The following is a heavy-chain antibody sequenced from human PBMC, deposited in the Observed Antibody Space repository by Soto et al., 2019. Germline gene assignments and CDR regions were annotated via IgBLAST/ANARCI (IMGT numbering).Heavy chain of an antibody. CDR2: IDWDDDK. CDR1: GFSLSTVGMH. J-gene: IGHJ4*02. Sequence: GSGPTLVNPTQTLTLTCTFSGFSLSTVGMHVSWIRQPPGKALEWLARIDWDDDKWYSPSLKTRLTISKDTSKNRVVLTMTNMDPVDTATYYCERTTTTHSFAFWGQGTLVTVSS. V-gene: IGHV2-70*04. D-gene: IGHD4-4*01. CDR3: ERTTTTHSFAF.